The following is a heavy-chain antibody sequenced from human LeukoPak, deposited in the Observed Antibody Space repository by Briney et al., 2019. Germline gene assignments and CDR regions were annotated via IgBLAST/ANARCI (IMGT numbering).Heavy chain of an antibody. CDR3: ARVTGYRIEDYFDY. Sequence: SETLSLTCTVSGGSISSYYWSWIRQPPGKGLEWLGYIYYSGSTNYNPSLKSRVTISVETSKNEFSLTLRSVTAADTAVYYCARVTGYRIEDYFDYWGQGTLVTVSS. J-gene: IGHJ4*02. V-gene: IGHV4-59*01. CDR1: GGSISSYY. CDR2: IYYSGST. D-gene: IGHD6-13*01.